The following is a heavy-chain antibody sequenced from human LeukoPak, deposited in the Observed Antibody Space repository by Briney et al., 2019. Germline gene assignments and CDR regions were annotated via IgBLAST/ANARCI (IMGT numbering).Heavy chain of an antibody. V-gene: IGHV3-23*01. CDR2: IRNSGSST. CDR1: GFTFSSYG. J-gene: IGHJ4*02. D-gene: IGHD4-17*01. CDR3: AKQSHDYGGYMDF. Sequence: GGSLRLSCAASGFTFSSYGMNWVRQAPGKGLEWVSTIRNSGSSTSYADSVKGRFTTSRDNSKNTLYLQLNSLRADDTALYYCAKQSHDYGGYMDFWGQGTLVTVSS.